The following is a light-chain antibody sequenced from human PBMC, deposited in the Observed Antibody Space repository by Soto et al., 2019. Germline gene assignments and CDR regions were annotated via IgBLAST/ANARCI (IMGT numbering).Light chain of an antibody. CDR3: SSYASRHSIHV. Sequence: QSVLTQPASVSGSPGQSITISCSGTRSDIGAYDFVSWYQQHPGKAPKLVIYDVTYRPSGVSNRFSGSKCGNTASLTISGLQPEDEADYYCSSYASRHSIHVFGSGTKVTVL. CDR1: RSDIGAYDF. CDR2: DVT. V-gene: IGLV2-14*03. J-gene: IGLJ1*01.